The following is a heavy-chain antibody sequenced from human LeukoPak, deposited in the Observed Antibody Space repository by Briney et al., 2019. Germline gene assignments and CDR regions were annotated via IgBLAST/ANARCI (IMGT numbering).Heavy chain of an antibody. J-gene: IGHJ3*02. Sequence: GGSLRLSCAASGFTFSSYWMSWVRQAPGKGLEWVANIKQDGSEKYYVDSVKGRFTISRDNAKNSLYLQMNSLRAEDTAVYYCASSITIFGVVYSDAFDIWGQGTMVTVSS. CDR1: GFTFSSYW. D-gene: IGHD3-3*01. CDR3: ASSITIFGVVYSDAFDI. V-gene: IGHV3-7*01. CDR2: IKQDGSEK.